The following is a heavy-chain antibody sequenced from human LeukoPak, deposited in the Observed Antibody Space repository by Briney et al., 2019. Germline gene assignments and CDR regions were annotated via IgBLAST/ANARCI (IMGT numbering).Heavy chain of an antibody. CDR1: GFTFSTYN. J-gene: IGHJ6*03. D-gene: IGHD1-1*01. CDR3: ARGPTGWLTYYMDV. V-gene: IGHV3-21*01. Sequence: KTGGSLRLSCAGSGFTFSTYNMNWVRQAPGKGLEWVSSISSSGTYIYYADSLKGRFTISRDNAKNSLYLQMNSLRAEDTAVYYCARGPTGWLTYYMDVWGKGTTVTVSS. CDR2: ISSSGTYI.